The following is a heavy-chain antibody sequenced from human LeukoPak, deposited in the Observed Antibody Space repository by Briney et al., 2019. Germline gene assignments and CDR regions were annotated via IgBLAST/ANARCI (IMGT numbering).Heavy chain of an antibody. J-gene: IGHJ3*02. D-gene: IGHD3-22*01. CDR3: ARASSGYQGAFDI. CDR2: IYYSGST. Sequence: SETLSLTCTVSGGSISSGGYYWSWIRQHPGKGLEWIGYIYYSGSTYYNPSLKSRVTISVDTSKNQFSLKLSPVTAADTAVYYCARASSGYQGAFDIWGQGTMVTVSS. V-gene: IGHV4-31*03. CDR1: GGSISSGGYY.